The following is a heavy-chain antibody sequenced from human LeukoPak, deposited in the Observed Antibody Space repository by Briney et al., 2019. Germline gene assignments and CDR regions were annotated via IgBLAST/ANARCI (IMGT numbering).Heavy chain of an antibody. CDR1: GFTFEASA. Sequence: GGSLRLSCAASGFTFEASAMSWVRQAPGKGLEWVAVITGGGESTYYADSVKGRFTISRDNSKKTLFLQVNGLRAEDTAVYFCAKNIRDRLLCGFNYWGQGIVVTVSS. CDR3: AKNIRDRLLCGFNY. J-gene: IGHJ4*02. D-gene: IGHD2-2*01. V-gene: IGHV3-23*01. CDR2: ITGGGEST.